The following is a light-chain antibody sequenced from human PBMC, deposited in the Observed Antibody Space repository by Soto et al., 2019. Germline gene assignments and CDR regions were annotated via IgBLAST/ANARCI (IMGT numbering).Light chain of an antibody. Sequence: EIVLTQSPGFLSLSPGERATLSCRASQSVSSTFFAWYQQRPGQAPRLLMYGASSRATGIPERFSGSGSGTDFTLTISRLEPEDFAVYYCQQFDSSVTFGQGTKVEIK. CDR3: QQFDSSVT. CDR2: GAS. J-gene: IGKJ1*01. CDR1: QSVSSTF. V-gene: IGKV3-20*01.